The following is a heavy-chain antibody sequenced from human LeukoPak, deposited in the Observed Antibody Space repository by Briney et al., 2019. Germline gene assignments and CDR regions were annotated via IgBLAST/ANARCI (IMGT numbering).Heavy chain of an antibody. CDR3: TRTSYSYSQTVDY. CDR2: IRSKAYGGTT. J-gene: IGHJ4*02. CDR1: GFTFGDYA. Sequence: GGSLRLSCTASGFTFGDYAMSWVRQAPGKGLEWVGFIRSKAYGGTTEYAASVKGRFTISRDDSKSIAYLQMNSLKTEDTAVYYCTRTSYSYSQTVDYWGQGTLVTVSS. V-gene: IGHV3-49*04. D-gene: IGHD5-18*01.